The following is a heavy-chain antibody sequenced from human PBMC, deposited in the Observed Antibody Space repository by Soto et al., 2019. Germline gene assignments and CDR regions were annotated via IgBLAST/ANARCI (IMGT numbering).Heavy chain of an antibody. V-gene: IGHV4-30-4*01. Sequence: QVQLRESGPGLVMPSQTLSLTCTVSGDSISSGNKYWSWIRQPPGKGLEWIGYIFSSGTTYYNPSLKSRLTMSLDASQNQFSLKLNSLPDADTAVYFCARVPSPFDYYYAMDVWGQGTTVTVSS. J-gene: IGHJ6*02. CDR2: IFSSGTT. D-gene: IGHD3-16*01. CDR1: GDSISSGNKY. CDR3: ARVPSPFDYYYAMDV.